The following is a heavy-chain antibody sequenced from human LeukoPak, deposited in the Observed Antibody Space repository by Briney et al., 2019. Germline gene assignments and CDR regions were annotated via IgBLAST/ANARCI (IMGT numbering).Heavy chain of an antibody. D-gene: IGHD1-26*01. Sequence: GGSLRLSCAASGFTFSSYAMSWVRQAPGKGLEWVSAISGSGGSTYYADSVKGRFTISRDNSKNTLYLQMNSLRAEDTAVYHCANLVGATVYYYYYMDVWGKGTTVTVSS. V-gene: IGHV3-23*01. CDR1: GFTFSSYA. J-gene: IGHJ6*03. CDR3: ANLVGATVYYYYYMDV. CDR2: ISGSGGST.